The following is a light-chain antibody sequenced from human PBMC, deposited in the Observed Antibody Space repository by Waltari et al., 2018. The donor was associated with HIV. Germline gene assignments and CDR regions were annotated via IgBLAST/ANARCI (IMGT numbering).Light chain of an antibody. V-gene: IGKV4-1*01. CDR1: QSLLYSSDNKNY. Sequence: DIVITQSPDSLAVSLGERATIRCKSSQSLLYSSDNKNYFAWYQQKPGQPPNLLIYWASTREAGVPDRFSGSGSGTDFTLTINNLQAEDVAVYYCQQYFRAPLTFGGGTRVEIK. CDR3: QQYFRAPLT. CDR2: WAS. J-gene: IGKJ4*01.